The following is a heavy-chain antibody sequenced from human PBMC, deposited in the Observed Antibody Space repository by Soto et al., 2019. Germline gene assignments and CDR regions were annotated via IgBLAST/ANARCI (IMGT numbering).Heavy chain of an antibody. J-gene: IGHJ6*02. V-gene: IGHV5-51*01. Sequence: EVQLVQSGAEVKKPGESLKISCKGSGYSFTSYHIVWVRQMPGKGLEWMGIIYPGDSETRYSPSLQGQVTMSADKSTGVGYLQWSSLKASDTAMYYCARRSYCDGDCARRPYDYYGMDVWGQGTTVTVSS. D-gene: IGHD2-21*02. CDR2: IYPGDSET. CDR1: GYSFTSYH. CDR3: ARRSYCDGDCARRPYDYYGMDV.